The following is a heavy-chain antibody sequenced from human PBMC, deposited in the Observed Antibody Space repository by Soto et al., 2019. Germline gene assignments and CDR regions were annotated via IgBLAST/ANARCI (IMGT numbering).Heavy chain of an antibody. CDR2: INPNSGGT. Sequence: ASVKVSCKASGYTFTGYYMHWVRQAPGQGLEWMGWINPNSGGTNYAQKFQGRVTMTRDTSISTAYMELSRLRSDDTAVYYCARDLDIVVVPAAFYFDYWGQGTLVTVSS. CDR3: ARDLDIVVVPAAFYFDY. J-gene: IGHJ4*02. V-gene: IGHV1-2*02. D-gene: IGHD2-2*03. CDR1: GYTFTGYY.